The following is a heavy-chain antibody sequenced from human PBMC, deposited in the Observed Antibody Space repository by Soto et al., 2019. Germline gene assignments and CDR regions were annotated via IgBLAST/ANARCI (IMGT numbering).Heavy chain of an antibody. J-gene: IGHJ3*02. D-gene: IGHD4-4*01. CDR2: IKQDGSEI. Sequence: EVQLVESGGGLVQPGGSLRLSCAASGFTLRDYWMSWVRQAPGKGLEWVANIKQDGSEIYYVDSVEGRFTISRDNAKHSLFLQMNSLRAEDTAVYYCLITTSAFDIWGQGTLVTVSS. CDR3: LITTSAFDI. V-gene: IGHV3-7*01. CDR1: GFTLRDYW.